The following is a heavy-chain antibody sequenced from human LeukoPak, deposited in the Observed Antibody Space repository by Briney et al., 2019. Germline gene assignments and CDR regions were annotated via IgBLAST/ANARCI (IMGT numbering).Heavy chain of an antibody. V-gene: IGHV3-74*01. CDR3: AKLYRAVTGMFFDY. CDR2: INSDGSFT. D-gene: IGHD6-19*01. J-gene: IGHJ4*02. CDR1: EFIFSNYW. Sequence: GGSLRLSCAASEFIFSNYWMHWVRQAPGKGLVWVSRINSDGSFTSYADSVKGRFTISRDNSKNTLYLQLNSLRAEDTAVYYCAKLYRAVTGMFFDYWGQGTLVTVSS.